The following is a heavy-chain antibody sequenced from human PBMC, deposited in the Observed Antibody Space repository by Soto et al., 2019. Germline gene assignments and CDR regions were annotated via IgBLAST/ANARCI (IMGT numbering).Heavy chain of an antibody. J-gene: IGHJ4*02. D-gene: IGHD6-19*01. CDR3: AGRNSSGWYYFDY. CDR2: IIPILGIA. V-gene: IGHV1-69*02. Sequence: QVQLVQSGAEVKKPGSSVKVSCKASGGTFSSYTISWVRQAPGLGLEWMGRIIPILGIANYAQKFQGRVTITADKSTSTAYMELSSLRSEDTAVYYCAGRNSSGWYYFDYWGQGTLVTVSS. CDR1: GGTFSSYT.